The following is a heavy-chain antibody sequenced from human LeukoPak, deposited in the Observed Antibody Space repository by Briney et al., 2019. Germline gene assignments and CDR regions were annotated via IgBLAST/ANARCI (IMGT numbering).Heavy chain of an antibody. CDR1: GGTFSSYA. Sequence: SSVKVSCKASGGTFSSYAISWVRQAPGQGLEWMGGIIPIFGTASYAQKFQGRVTITTDESTSTAYMELSSLRSEDTAVYYCAREPIVVGPKGYFDYWGQGTLVTVSS. D-gene: IGHD3-22*01. CDR3: AREPIVVGPKGYFDY. CDR2: IIPIFGTA. V-gene: IGHV1-69*05. J-gene: IGHJ4*02.